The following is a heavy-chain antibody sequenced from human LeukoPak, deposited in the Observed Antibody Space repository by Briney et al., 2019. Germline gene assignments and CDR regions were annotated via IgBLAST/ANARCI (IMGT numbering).Heavy chain of an antibody. CDR2: ISGSGGST. CDR1: GFTFSSYA. D-gene: IGHD3-10*01. Sequence: GGALRLSCAASGFTFSSYAMSWVRQAPGKGLEWVSAISGSGGSTYYADSVKGRFTISRDNSKNTLYLQMNSLRAEDTAVYYCAKDPYYGSGSYYPDYWGQGTLVTVSS. V-gene: IGHV3-23*01. J-gene: IGHJ4*02. CDR3: AKDPYYGSGSYYPDY.